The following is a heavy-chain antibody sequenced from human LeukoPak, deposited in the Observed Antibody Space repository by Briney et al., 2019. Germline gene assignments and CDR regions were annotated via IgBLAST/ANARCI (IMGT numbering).Heavy chain of an antibody. CDR2: IKYDGTDK. D-gene: IGHD1-26*01. Sequence: GGSLRLSCAASGFTFSSYWMSRVRQAPGKGLEWLANIKYDGTDKYYVDSVKGRFTISRDNAKNSVFLQINSLRAEDTAMYYCSRSLNYWGQGTLVTVSS. V-gene: IGHV3-7*01. J-gene: IGHJ4*02. CDR1: GFTFSSYW. CDR3: SRSLNY.